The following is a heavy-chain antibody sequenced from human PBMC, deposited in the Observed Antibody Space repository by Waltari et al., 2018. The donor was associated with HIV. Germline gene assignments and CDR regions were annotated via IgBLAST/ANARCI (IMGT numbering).Heavy chain of an antibody. Sequence: QVQLQESGPGLVKPSETLSLTCTVSGASIISSSWHWNRQPPGKGLEWIGYISYSGRTNYNPSLKRRLTISLDTSKNQFSLKLSSVTAADTAVYYCARFPGVPAANINWLDPWGQGTLVTVSS. CDR2: ISYSGRT. V-gene: IGHV4-59*01. J-gene: IGHJ5*02. CDR3: ARFPGVPAANINWLDP. CDR1: GASIISSS. D-gene: IGHD2-2*01.